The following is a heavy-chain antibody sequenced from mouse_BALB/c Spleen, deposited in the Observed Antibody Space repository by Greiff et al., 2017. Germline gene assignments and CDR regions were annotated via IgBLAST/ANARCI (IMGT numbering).Heavy chain of an antibody. CDR3: ARGEIYDGYPFAY. D-gene: IGHD2-3*01. J-gene: IGHJ3*01. CDR1: GYTFTSYV. Sequence: EVQLQQSGPELVKPGASVKMSCKASGYTFTSYVMHWVKQKPGQGLEWIGYINPYNDGTKYNEKFKGKATLTSDKSSSTAYMELSSLTSEDSAVYYCARGEIYDGYPFAYWGQGTLVTVSA. V-gene: IGHV1-14*01. CDR2: INPYNDGT.